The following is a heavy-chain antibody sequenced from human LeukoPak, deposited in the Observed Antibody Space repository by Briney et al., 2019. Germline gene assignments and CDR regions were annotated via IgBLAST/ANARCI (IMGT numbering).Heavy chain of an antibody. D-gene: IGHD3-16*02. Sequence: PSETLSLTCTVSGGSISSYYWSWIRQPPGKGLEWIGYIYYSGCTNYNPSLKSRVTISVDTSKNQFSLKLSSVTAADTAVYYCARRRYDYVWGSYRYKGNAFDIWGQGTMVTVSS. CDR3: ARRRYDYVWGSYRYKGNAFDI. CDR1: GGSISSYY. J-gene: IGHJ3*02. CDR2: IYYSGCT. V-gene: IGHV4-59*12.